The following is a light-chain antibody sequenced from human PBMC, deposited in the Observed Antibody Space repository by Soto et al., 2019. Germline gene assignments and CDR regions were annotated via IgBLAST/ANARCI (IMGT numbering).Light chain of an antibody. J-gene: IGLJ1*01. Sequence: QSELTQAPSVFGGPGARVTISCTGSSSNIGAGYDVHWYLQLPGTAPKLLIYGNTNRPSGVPDRFSGSKSGSSASLAITGLQAEDEADYYCQSHDSSLHASVFGTGSKVTVL. V-gene: IGLV1-40*01. CDR2: GNT. CDR3: QSHDSSLHASV. CDR1: SSNIGAGYD.